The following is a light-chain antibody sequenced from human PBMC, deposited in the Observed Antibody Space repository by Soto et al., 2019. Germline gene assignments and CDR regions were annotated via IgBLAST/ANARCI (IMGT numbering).Light chain of an antibody. J-gene: IGLJ2*01. Sequence: QSALTQPASVSGSPGQSITISCTGTSSDVGSYNLVSWYQQHPGKAPKFMIYEGSKRPSGVSNRFSGSKSGNTASLTISGLQAEDGAEYYCLLYYGGARVFGAGTQLTVL. CDR3: LLYYGGARV. CDR2: EGS. V-gene: IGLV2-23*01. CDR1: SSDVGSYNL.